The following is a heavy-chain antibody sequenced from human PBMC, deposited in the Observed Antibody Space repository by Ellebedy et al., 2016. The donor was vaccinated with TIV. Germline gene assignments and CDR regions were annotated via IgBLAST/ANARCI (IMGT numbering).Heavy chain of an antibody. D-gene: IGHD2-2*01. Sequence: GESLKISXAASGFTFSSYSMNWVRQAPGKGLEWVSSISSSSSYIYYADSVKGRFTISRDNSKNTLYLQMNSLRAEDTAVYYCAKYEGYCSSTSCYARKYYYYYYGMDVWGQGTTVTVSS. CDR1: GFTFSSYS. V-gene: IGHV3-21*04. CDR3: AKYEGYCSSTSCYARKYYYYYYGMDV. CDR2: ISSSSSYI. J-gene: IGHJ6*02.